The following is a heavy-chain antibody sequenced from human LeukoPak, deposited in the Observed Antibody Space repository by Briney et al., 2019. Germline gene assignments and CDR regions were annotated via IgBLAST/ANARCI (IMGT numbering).Heavy chain of an antibody. J-gene: IGHJ4*02. Sequence: ASVKVSCKASGYTFTSYGISWVRQAPGQGLEWMGWISAYNGNTNYAQKLQGRVTMNTDTSTSTAYMELRSLRSDDTAVYYCARAARLVQRPRPQYYFDHWGQGTLVTVTS. CDR1: GYTFTSYG. CDR2: ISAYNGNT. CDR3: ARAARLVQRPRPQYYFDH. V-gene: IGHV1-18*01. D-gene: IGHD1-26*01.